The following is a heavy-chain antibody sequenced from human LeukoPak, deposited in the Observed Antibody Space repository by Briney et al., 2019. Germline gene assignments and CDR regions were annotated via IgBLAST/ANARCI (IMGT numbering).Heavy chain of an antibody. CDR3: ARGQLKTTYYFDY. CDR2: ISDSGVNT. Sequence: GGSLRLSCAASGFTFSSYSVTWVRQCPGKGLEWVSIISDSGVNTYYADSVKGRFTISRDNSKKTLYLQMNSLRVDDTAVYYCARGQLKTTYYFDYWGQGALVTVSS. D-gene: IGHD2/OR15-2a*01. J-gene: IGHJ4*02. CDR1: GFTFSSYS. V-gene: IGHV3-23*01.